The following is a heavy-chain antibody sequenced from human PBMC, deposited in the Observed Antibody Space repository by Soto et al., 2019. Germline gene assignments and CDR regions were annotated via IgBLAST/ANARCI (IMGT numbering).Heavy chain of an antibody. Sequence: QVHLVQSGAEVKKPGASVKVSCKGSGYDFTTYGITWVRQAPGQGLEWMAWISAHNGNTDYAQKLQGRVTMTRDTSTSTAYMELRSLRSEDTAVYYCARGRYGDYWGQGALVTVSS. J-gene: IGHJ4*02. D-gene: IGHD1-1*01. CDR3: ARGRYGDY. V-gene: IGHV1-18*01. CDR1: GYDFTTYG. CDR2: ISAHNGNT.